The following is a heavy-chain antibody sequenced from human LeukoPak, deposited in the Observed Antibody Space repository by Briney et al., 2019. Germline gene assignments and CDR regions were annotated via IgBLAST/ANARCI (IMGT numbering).Heavy chain of an antibody. D-gene: IGHD2-21*01. CDR2: IIPIFGST. J-gene: IGHJ4*02. CDR1: GDTFTNYA. V-gene: IGHV1-69*05. Sequence: GASVKVSCKASGDTFTNYAINWVRQAPGQRLQWMGGIIPIFGSTNYAQKLQGRVTITTDESTSTAYMELSSLRSEDTAVYYCVSYDGGDQYLEQWGQGTLVTVSS. CDR3: VSYDGGDQYLEQ.